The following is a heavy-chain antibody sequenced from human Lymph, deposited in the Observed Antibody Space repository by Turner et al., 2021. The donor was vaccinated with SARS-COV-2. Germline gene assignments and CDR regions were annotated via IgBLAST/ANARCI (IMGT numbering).Heavy chain of an antibody. J-gene: IGHJ4*02. Sequence: VQLVQSGASVKKPGASVKITSTAPGYTFTGYYMHWVRQAPGQGLEWRGWINPNGRGTNYGQKFQGRVTMTRDTSISTAYMKLSRLRSGDTAVYYWARSRDLQSVVRGVEPFDYWGQGTLVTVSS. CDR1: GYTFTGYY. V-gene: IGHV1-2*02. D-gene: IGHD3-10*01. CDR2: INPNGRGT. CDR3: ARSRDLQSVVRGVEPFDY.